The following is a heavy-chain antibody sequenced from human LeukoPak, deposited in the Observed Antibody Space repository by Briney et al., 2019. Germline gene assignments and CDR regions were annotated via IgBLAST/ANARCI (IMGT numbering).Heavy chain of an antibody. CDR1: GFTFSSYA. CDR3: AKVPLLYDSSGYPIDY. CDR2: ISGSGGST. Sequence: GGSLRLSCAASGFTFSSYAMSWVRQAPGKGLEWVSAISGSGGSTYYADSVKGRFTISRDNSKTTLYLQMNGLRAEDTAVYYCAKVPLLYDSSGYPIDYWGQGTLVTVSS. D-gene: IGHD3-22*01. V-gene: IGHV3-23*01. J-gene: IGHJ4*02.